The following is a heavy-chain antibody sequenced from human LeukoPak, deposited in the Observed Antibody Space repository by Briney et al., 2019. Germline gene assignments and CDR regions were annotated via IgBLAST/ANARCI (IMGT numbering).Heavy chain of an antibody. Sequence: GGSLRLSCAASGFTFSSYWMHWVRQAPGKGLVWVSRINSDGSSTSYADSVKGRFTISRDNAKNTLYLQMNSLRAEDTAIYFCARPYYYSSGSLPYWGQGTLVTVAS. CDR2: INSDGSST. J-gene: IGHJ4*02. CDR3: ARPYYYSSGSLPY. CDR1: GFTFSSYW. V-gene: IGHV3-74*01. D-gene: IGHD3-10*01.